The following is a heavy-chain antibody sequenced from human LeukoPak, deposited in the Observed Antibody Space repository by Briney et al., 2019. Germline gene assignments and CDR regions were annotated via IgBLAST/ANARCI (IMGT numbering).Heavy chain of an antibody. D-gene: IGHD3-10*01. CDR1: GFTFSSYS. Sequence: GGSLRLSCAASGFTFSSYSMNWVRQAPGKGLEWVSSISSSSSYIYYADSVKGRFTISRDNAKNSLYLQMNSLRAEDTAVYYCARDHGSGSYYQDYFDYWGQGTLVTVSS. V-gene: IGHV3-21*01. J-gene: IGHJ4*02. CDR3: ARDHGSGSYYQDYFDY. CDR2: ISSSSSYI.